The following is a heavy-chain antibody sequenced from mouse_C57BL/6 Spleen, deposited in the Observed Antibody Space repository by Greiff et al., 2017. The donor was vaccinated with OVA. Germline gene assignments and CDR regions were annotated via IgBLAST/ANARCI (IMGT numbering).Heavy chain of an antibody. V-gene: IGHV2-2*01. D-gene: IGHD1-1*01. J-gene: IGHJ3*01. CDR3: ATLHYYGSSWGFAY. CDR1: GFSLTSYG. Sequence: VQLQQSGPGLVQPSQSLSITCTVSGFSLTSYGVHWVRQSPGKGLEWLGVIWSGGSTDYNAAFISRLSISKDNSKSQVFFKMISLQADDTAIYYCATLHYYGSSWGFAYWGQGTLVTVSA. CDR2: IWSGGST.